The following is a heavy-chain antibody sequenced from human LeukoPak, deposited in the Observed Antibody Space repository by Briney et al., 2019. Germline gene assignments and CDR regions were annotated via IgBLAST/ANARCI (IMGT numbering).Heavy chain of an antibody. CDR3: ARSYGDLSLYYYYYMDV. CDR2: IYHSGST. D-gene: IGHD4-17*01. J-gene: IGHJ6*03. V-gene: IGHV4-34*01. Sequence: SETLSLTCAVYGGSFSGYYWSWIRQPPGKGLEWIGSIYHSGSTYYNPSLKSRVTISVDTSKNQFSLKLSSVTAADTAVYYCARSYGDLSLYYYYYMDVWGKGTTVTVSS. CDR1: GGSFSGYY.